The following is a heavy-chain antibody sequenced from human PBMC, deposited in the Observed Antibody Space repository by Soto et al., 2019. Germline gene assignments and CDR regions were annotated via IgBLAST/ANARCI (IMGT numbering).Heavy chain of an antibody. CDR2: IWYDGSNT. Sequence: QLQLVESGGGVVQPGTSLRLSCAASGFTFSLYGMHWVRQPPGKGLEWVAVIWYDGSNTYYADSVKGRFTISRDNSKNTLYLQMNRLRAEDAAVYYCARGNYNYYYGMDVWGQGTTVTVSS. V-gene: IGHV3-33*01. J-gene: IGHJ6*02. D-gene: IGHD3-10*01. CDR3: ARGNYNYYYGMDV. CDR1: GFTFSLYG.